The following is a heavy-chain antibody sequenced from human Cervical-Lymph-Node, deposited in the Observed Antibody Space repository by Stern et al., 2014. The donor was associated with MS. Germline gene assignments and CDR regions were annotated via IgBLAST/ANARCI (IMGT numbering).Heavy chain of an antibody. Sequence: QVQLGQSGAEVKKPGASVKVSCKASGYTTTSYGISWVRQAPGQGLEWMGWISAYNGNTNYAQKLQGRVTMTTDTATSTVYMELRSLRSDDTAVYYCATFIATAGTFNYWGQGTLVTVSS. CDR1: GYTTTSYG. V-gene: IGHV1-18*01. CDR3: ATFIATAGTFNY. J-gene: IGHJ4*02. CDR2: ISAYNGNT. D-gene: IGHD6-13*01.